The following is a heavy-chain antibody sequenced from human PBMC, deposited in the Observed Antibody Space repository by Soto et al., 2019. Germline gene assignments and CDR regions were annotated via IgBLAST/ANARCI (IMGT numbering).Heavy chain of an antibody. CDR1: GFTFSSYG. CDR3: AKDRGALRWSEEHYYFDY. CDR2: ILYDGINK. Sequence: VGSLRLSCAACGFTFSSYGMHWVRQAPGKGLEWVAVILYDGINKYYADSVKGRFTISRDNSKNTLYLQMNSLRAEDTAVYYCAKDRGALRWSEEHYYFDYWGQGTLVTVSS. J-gene: IGHJ4*02. D-gene: IGHD4-17*01. V-gene: IGHV3-30*18.